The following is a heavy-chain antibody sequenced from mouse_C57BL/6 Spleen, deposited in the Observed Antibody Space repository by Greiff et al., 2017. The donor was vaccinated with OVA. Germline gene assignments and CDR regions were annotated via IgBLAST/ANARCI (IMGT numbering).Heavy chain of an antibody. CDR3: ASPSTYDYTWFAY. V-gene: IGHV1-58*01. J-gene: IGHJ3*01. Sequence: VQLKQSGAELVRPGSSVKMSCKTSGYTFTSYGINWVKQRPGQGLEWIGYIYIGNGYTEYNEKFKGKATLTSDTSSSTAYMQLSSLTSEDSAIYFCASPSTYDYTWFAYWGQGTLVTVSA. D-gene: IGHD2-4*01. CDR2: IYIGNGYT. CDR1: GYTFTSYG.